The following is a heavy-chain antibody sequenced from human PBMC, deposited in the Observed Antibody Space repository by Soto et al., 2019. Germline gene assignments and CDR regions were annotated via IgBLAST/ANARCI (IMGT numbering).Heavy chain of an antibody. J-gene: IGHJ6*02. CDR3: ARDVQLLWFGEFFSGPYGMDV. D-gene: IGHD3-10*01. CDR2: INAGNGNT. CDR1: GYTFTSYA. V-gene: IGHV1-3*01. Sequence: AAVKVSCKASGYTFTSYAMHWVRQAPGQRLEWMGWINAGNGNTKYSQKFQGRVTITRDTSASTAYMELSSLSSEDTAVYYCARDVQLLWFGEFFSGPYGMDVWGQGTTVTVSS.